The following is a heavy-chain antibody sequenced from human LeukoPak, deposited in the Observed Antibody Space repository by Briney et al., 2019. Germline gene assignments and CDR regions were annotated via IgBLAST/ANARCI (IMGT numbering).Heavy chain of an antibody. CDR3: ATPLDYYDSSGYHQGGD. CDR2: IKQDGSKK. D-gene: IGHD3-22*01. V-gene: IGHV3-7*03. J-gene: IGHJ4*02. CDR1: GFTLSSYW. Sequence: GGSLRLSCAASGFTLSSYWMSWVRQAPGKGLEWVANIKQDGSKKNYVDSVKGRFTISRDNAKNSLSLQMNSLRAEDTAVYYCATPLDYYDSSGYHQGGDWGQGTLVTVSS.